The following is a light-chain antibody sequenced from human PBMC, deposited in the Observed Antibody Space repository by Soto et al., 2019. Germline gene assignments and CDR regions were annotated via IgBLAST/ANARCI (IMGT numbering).Light chain of an antibody. J-gene: IGKJ5*01. CDR3: QQLRAYPHT. CDR1: QNINNY. Sequence: DIQMTQSPSSLSASVGDRVTITCQASQNINNYLNWYQQKPGKAPELLIYPASTLQGGVPSRFSGHGSGIEFTLTISSLQPEDFATYYCQQLRAYPHTFGQGTRLEIK. CDR2: PAS. V-gene: IGKV1-39*01.